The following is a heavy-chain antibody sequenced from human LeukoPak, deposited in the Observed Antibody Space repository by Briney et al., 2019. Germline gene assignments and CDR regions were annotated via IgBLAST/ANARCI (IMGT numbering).Heavy chain of an antibody. CDR1: GGSISSSNW. CDR2: IYHSGST. Sequence: SGTLSLTCAVSGGSISSSNWWSWVRQPPGKGLEWIGEIYHSGSTNYNPSLKSRVTISVDKSKNQFSLKLSSVTAADTAVYYCARGGAQWLGNWFDPWGQGTLVTVSS. D-gene: IGHD6-19*01. V-gene: IGHV4-4*02. CDR3: ARGGAQWLGNWFDP. J-gene: IGHJ5*02.